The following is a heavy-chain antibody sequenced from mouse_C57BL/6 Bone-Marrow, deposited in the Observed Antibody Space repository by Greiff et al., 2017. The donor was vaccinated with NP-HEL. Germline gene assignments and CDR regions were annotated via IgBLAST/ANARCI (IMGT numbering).Heavy chain of an antibody. CDR3: ARYYYGSSYWYFDV. Sequence: EVMLVESGGDLVKPGGSLKLSCAASGFTFSSYGMSWVRQTPDKRLEWVATISSGGSYTYYPDSVKGRFTISRDNAKNTLYLQMSSLKSEDTAMYYCARYYYGSSYWYFDVWGTGTTVTVSS. J-gene: IGHJ1*03. CDR1: GFTFSSYG. CDR2: ISSGGSYT. D-gene: IGHD1-1*01. V-gene: IGHV5-6*01.